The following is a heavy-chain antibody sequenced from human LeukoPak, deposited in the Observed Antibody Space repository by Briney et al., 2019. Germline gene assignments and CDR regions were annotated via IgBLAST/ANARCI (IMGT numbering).Heavy chain of an antibody. Sequence: TGESLKISCKGSGYSFTSYWIGWVRQMPGKGLEWMGIIYPGDSDTRYSPSFQGQVTISADKSISTAYLQWSSLKASDTAMYYCARSVNNQVILASPDFDYWGQGTLVTVSS. V-gene: IGHV5-51*01. D-gene: IGHD2-21*01. CDR2: IYPGDSDT. J-gene: IGHJ4*02. CDR1: GYSFTSYW. CDR3: ARSVNNQVILASPDFDY.